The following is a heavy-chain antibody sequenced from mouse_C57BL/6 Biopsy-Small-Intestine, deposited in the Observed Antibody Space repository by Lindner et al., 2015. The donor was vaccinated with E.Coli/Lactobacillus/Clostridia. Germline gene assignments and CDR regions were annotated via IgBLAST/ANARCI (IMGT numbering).Heavy chain of an antibody. D-gene: IGHD2-1*01. CDR1: GYAFSNFL. Sequence: VQLQESGTEVVRPGTSVKVSCKASGYAFSNFLIEWVKQRPGQGLEWIGLINPGSGGTEYNEKFKDKATLTADKSSNTAYMQLRSLTSEDSAVYFCASYGNFDHWGQGTLVTVSA. J-gene: IGHJ3*01. V-gene: IGHV1-54*01. CDR2: INPGSGGT. CDR3: ASYGNFDH.